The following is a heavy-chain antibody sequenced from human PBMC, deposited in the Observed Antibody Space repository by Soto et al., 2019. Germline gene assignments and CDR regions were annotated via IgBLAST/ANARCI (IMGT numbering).Heavy chain of an antibody. Sequence: ASVKVSCKASGYTFTGYYMHWVRQAPGQGLEWMGWINPNSGGTNYAQKFQGWVTMTRDTSISTAYMELSRLRSDDTAVYYCARGYSSGLFGIYNYWGQGTLVTVSS. J-gene: IGHJ4*02. CDR3: ARGYSSGLFGIYNY. CDR2: INPNSGGT. CDR1: GYTFTGYY. D-gene: IGHD3-22*01. V-gene: IGHV1-2*04.